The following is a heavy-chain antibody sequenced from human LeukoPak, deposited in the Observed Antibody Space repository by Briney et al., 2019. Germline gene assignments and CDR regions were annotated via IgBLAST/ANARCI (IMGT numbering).Heavy chain of an antibody. V-gene: IGHV3-48*01. D-gene: IGHD3-16*01. CDR3: ARDQGGGTFDF. Sequence: PGGSLRLSCAASGFTFSNYCMNWVRQAPGKGLEWVSYISGSSSVIYHADSVKGRVAISRDNAKNSLYLQMYSLRAEDTAIYYCARDQGGGTFDFWGQGTMVTVSS. J-gene: IGHJ3*01. CDR2: ISGSSSVI. CDR1: GFTFSNYC.